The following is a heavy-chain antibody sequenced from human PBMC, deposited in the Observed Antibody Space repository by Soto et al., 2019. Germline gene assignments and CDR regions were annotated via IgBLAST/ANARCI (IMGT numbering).Heavy chain of an antibody. Sequence: SETLSLTCTVSGGSISSSSYYWGWIRQPPGKGLEWIGYMYRSGSTYYNPSLKSRVTISVDTSKNQFSLKLSSVTAADTAVYYCARQEGVSSSWRSYYYYGMDVWGQGTTVTVSS. V-gene: IGHV4-39*01. D-gene: IGHD6-13*01. CDR2: MYRSGST. J-gene: IGHJ6*02. CDR3: ARQEGVSSSWRSYYYYGMDV. CDR1: GGSISSSSYY.